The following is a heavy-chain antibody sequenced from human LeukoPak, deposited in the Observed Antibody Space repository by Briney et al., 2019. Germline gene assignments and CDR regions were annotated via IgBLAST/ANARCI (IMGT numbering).Heavy chain of an antibody. J-gene: IGHJ4*02. D-gene: IGHD6-19*01. CDR3: ARSSGWHFDY. CDR2: IYYSGST. V-gene: IGHV4-39*07. Sequence: ASETLSLTCTVSGGSISSSSYYWGWIRQPPGKGLEWIGSIYYSGSTYYNPSLKSRVTMSVDTSKNQFSLKLSSVTAADTAVYYCARSSGWHFDYWGQGTLVTVSS. CDR1: GGSISSSSYY.